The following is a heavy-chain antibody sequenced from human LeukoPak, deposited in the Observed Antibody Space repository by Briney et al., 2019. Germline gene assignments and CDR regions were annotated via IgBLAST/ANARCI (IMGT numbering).Heavy chain of an antibody. Sequence: PGGSLRLSCAASGFTFSSYAMSWVRQAPGKGLEWVSAISGSGGSTYYADSVKGRFTISRDNSKNTLYLQMNSLRAEDTAVYYCARAKSSSYSNTNLIDYWGQGTLVTVSS. CDR3: ARAKSSSYSNTNLIDY. CDR2: ISGSGGST. J-gene: IGHJ4*02. CDR1: GFTFSSYA. V-gene: IGHV3-23*01. D-gene: IGHD5-12*01.